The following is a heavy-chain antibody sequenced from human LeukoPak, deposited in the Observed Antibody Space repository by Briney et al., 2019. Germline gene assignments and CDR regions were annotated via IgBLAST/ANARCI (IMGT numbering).Heavy chain of an antibody. V-gene: IGHV3-7*01. CDR3: ARGDRRFDY. Sequence: GGSLSLSCAASGFTLGNYWMTWVRQAPGKGVEWVADVKEDGSEKYYVESVKGRFTISRDNAKNSLYLQMNSLRAEDMAVYYCARGDRRFDYWGQGTLVTVSS. J-gene: IGHJ4*02. CDR2: VKEDGSEK. CDR1: GFTLGNYW. D-gene: IGHD2-21*01.